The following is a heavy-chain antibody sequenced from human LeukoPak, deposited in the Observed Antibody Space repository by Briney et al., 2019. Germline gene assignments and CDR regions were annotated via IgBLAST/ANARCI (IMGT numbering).Heavy chain of an antibody. CDR3: ARNQQLVRWYFDL. CDR2: IYTSGST. Sequence: SETLSLTCTVSGGSISSYYWSWIRQPAVKGLEWIGRIYTSGSTNYNPSLKSRVTMSVDTSKNQFSLKLSSVTAADTAVYYCARNQQLVRWYFDLWGRGTLVTVSS. J-gene: IGHJ2*01. D-gene: IGHD6-13*01. CDR1: GGSISSYY. V-gene: IGHV4-4*07.